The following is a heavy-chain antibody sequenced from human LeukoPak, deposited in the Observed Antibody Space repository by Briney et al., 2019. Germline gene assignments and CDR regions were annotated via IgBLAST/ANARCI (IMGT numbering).Heavy chain of an antibody. V-gene: IGHV1-3*03. D-gene: IGHD5-18*01. Sequence: ASVKVSCKASGYTFTSYAMHWVRQAPGQRLEWMGWINAGNGNTKYSQEFQGRVTITRDTSASTAYMELSSLRSEDMAVYYCARSRGGAAMVTEYAFDIWGQGTMVTVSS. J-gene: IGHJ3*02. CDR3: ARSRGGAAMVTEYAFDI. CDR1: GYTFTSYA. CDR2: INAGNGNT.